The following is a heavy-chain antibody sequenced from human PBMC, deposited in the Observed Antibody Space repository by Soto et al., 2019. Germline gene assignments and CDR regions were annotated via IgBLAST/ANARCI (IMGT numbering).Heavy chain of an antibody. Sequence: PSQTLSLTCAISGDSVSSNSAAWNCIRQSPSRGLEWLGRTYYRSKWYNDYAVSVKSRIPINPDTSKNQFSLQLNSVPPEDTAVYYCARVHYDTYYYYYGMDVWGQGTTVTVSS. V-gene: IGHV6-1*01. CDR1: GDSVSSNSAA. D-gene: IGHD3-9*01. CDR2: TYYRSKWYN. CDR3: ARVHYDTYYYYYGMDV. J-gene: IGHJ6*02.